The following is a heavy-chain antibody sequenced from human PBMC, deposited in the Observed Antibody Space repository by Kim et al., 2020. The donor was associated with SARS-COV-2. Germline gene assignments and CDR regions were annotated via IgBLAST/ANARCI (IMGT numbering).Heavy chain of an antibody. CDR1: GYSFTSYW. Sequence: GESLKISCKGSGYSFTSYWIGWVRQMPGKGLEWMGIIYPGDSDTRYSPSFQGQVTISADKSISTAYLQWSSLKASDTAMYYCARSYVDPKKIYYYYGMDVWGQGTTVTVSS. CDR3: ARSYVDPKKIYYYYGMDV. CDR2: IYPGDSDT. V-gene: IGHV5-51*01. J-gene: IGHJ6*02. D-gene: IGHD3-16*01.